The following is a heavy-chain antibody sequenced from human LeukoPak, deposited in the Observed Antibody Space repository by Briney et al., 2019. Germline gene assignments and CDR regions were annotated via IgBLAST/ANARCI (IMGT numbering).Heavy chain of an antibody. CDR1: RYTFTGYY. D-gene: IGHD3-10*01. CDR3: ASPRSGSGPYYFDY. CDR2: INPNSGGT. V-gene: IGHV1-2*02. Sequence: ASVKVSCKASRYTFTGYYMHWVRQAPGQGLEWMGWINPNSGGTNYAQKFQGRVTMTRDTSISTAYMELSRLRSDDTAVYYCASPRSGSGPYYFDYWGQGTLVTVSS. J-gene: IGHJ4*02.